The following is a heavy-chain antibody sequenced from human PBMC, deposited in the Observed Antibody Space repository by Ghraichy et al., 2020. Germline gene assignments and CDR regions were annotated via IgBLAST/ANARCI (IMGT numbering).Heavy chain of an antibody. CDR3: AKNPGYSTYYFDY. Sequence: GGSLRLSCAASGFTFSSYAMTWVRQAPGKGLEWVSAISGSGGSTYYADSVKGRFTISRDYSKNTLYLQMNSLRAEDTAVYYCAKNPGYSTYYFDYWGQGSLVTVSS. V-gene: IGHV3-23*01. J-gene: IGHJ4*02. D-gene: IGHD6-13*01. CDR2: ISGSGGST. CDR1: GFTFSSYA.